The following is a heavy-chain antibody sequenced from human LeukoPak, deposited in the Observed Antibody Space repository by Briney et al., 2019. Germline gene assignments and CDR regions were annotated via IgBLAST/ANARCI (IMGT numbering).Heavy chain of an antibody. CDR1: GFTFSSYG. Sequence: GGSLRLSCAASGFTFSSYGMHWVRQAPGKGLEWVAVIWYGGSNKYYADSVKGRFTISRDNSKNTLYLQMNSLRAEDTAVYYCARDRVRSFFDYWGQGTLVTVSS. CDR3: ARDRVRSFFDY. V-gene: IGHV3-33*01. D-gene: IGHD3-16*02. J-gene: IGHJ4*02. CDR2: IWYGGSNK.